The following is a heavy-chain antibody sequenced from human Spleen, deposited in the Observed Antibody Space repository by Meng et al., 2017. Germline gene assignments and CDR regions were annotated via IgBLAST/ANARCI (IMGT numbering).Heavy chain of an antibody. D-gene: IGHD5-18*01. CDR1: GGSFSGYY. V-gene: IGHV4-34*01. Sequence: SETLSLTCAVYGGSFSGYYWSWIRQPPGKGLEWIGEINHSGSTNYNPSPKSRVTISVDTSKNQFSLKLSSVTAAATAVYYCAGGGGGYSYGYVGTPRYRNWFDPWGQGTLVTVSS. CDR3: AGGGGGYSYGYVGTPRYRNWFDP. J-gene: IGHJ5*02. CDR2: INHSGST.